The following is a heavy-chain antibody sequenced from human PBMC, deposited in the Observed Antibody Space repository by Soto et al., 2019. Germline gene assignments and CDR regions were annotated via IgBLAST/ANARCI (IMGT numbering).Heavy chain of an antibody. J-gene: IGHJ4*02. CDR3: ARESEDLTSNFDY. Sequence: EVQLVESGGGLFKPGGSLRLYCAASGLTFTRYSINWVRQAPGKGRAWVSSISSTTNYIYYADSMKGRFTVSRDNAKNSVYLEMNSLSAEDTAGYYCARESEDLTSNFDYWGQGTLVTVSS. CDR1: GLTFTRYS. V-gene: IGHV3-21*01. CDR2: ISSTTNYI.